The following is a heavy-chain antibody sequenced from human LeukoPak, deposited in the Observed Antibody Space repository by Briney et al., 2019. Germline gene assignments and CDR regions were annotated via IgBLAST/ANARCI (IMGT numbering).Heavy chain of an antibody. D-gene: IGHD3-22*01. CDR3: TRRSSGDSSGYYVH. CDR1: GFTFSGSA. V-gene: IGHV3-73*01. CDR2: IRNKANSYAT. Sequence: GGSLKLSCAASGFTFSGSAMHWVRQASGKGLEWVGRIRNKANSYATAYSGSVKGRFTISRDDSKNTAYLQMNSLKTEDTAVYYCTRRSSGDSSGYYVHWGQGTLVTVSS. J-gene: IGHJ4*02.